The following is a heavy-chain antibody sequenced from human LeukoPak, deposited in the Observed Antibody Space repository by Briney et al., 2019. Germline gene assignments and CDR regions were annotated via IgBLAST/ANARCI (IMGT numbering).Heavy chain of an antibody. CDR3: AREHVDIVATGSLDY. J-gene: IGHJ4*02. D-gene: IGHD5-12*01. CDR1: RGTLSSDA. V-gene: IGHV1-69*01. CDR2: IIHIFGTA. Sequence: SSVKVSCKASRGTLSSDAITWVRQAPGRGLECNLDIIHIFGTAHYAQKFQGRVTITADESTSTAYMELSSLRSEDTAVYYCAREHVDIVATGSLDYWGQGTLVTVSS.